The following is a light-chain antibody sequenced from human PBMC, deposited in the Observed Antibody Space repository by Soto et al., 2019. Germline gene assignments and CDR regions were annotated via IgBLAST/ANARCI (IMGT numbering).Light chain of an antibody. J-gene: IGLJ1*01. CDR1: SSDIGVYNY. V-gene: IGLV2-14*01. CDR2: EVN. CDR3: SSYTTSNTYV. Sequence: QSALAQPDSVSGSPGQSITFSCTGTSSDIGVYNYVSWYQQHPGKAPKLMIYEVNNRPSGVSNRFSGSKSGNTASLTISGLQAEDEADYYCSSYTTSNTYVFGTGTKVTVL.